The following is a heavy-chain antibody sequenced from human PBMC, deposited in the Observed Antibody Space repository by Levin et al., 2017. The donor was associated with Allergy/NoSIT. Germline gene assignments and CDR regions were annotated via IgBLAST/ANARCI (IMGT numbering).Heavy chain of an antibody. Sequence: GESLKISCKASGYTFTNYYIHWVRQAPGQGLEWMALINPSGGATSFAQKFQDRVTMTRDTSTSTVYMDLSSLKPEDTAIYYCTRSDATSQYFEHWGQGTLVTVSS. CDR2: INPSGGAT. V-gene: IGHV1-46*01. J-gene: IGHJ1*01. D-gene: IGHD2-2*01. CDR1: GYTFTNYY. CDR3: TRSDATSQYFEH.